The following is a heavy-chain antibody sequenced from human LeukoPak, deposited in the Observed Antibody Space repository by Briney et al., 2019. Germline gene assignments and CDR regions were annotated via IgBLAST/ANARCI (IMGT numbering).Heavy chain of an antibody. J-gene: IGHJ4*02. V-gene: IGHV4-59*01. CDR1: GGSISSYY. Sequence: SETLSLTCTVSGGSISSYYWSWIRQPPGKGLEWIGYIYYSGSTNYNPSLKSRVTISVDTSKNQFSLKLSPVTAADTAVYYCARDTYDSSGYYYDYWGQGTLVTVSS. CDR3: ARDTYDSSGYYYDY. CDR2: IYYSGST. D-gene: IGHD3-22*01.